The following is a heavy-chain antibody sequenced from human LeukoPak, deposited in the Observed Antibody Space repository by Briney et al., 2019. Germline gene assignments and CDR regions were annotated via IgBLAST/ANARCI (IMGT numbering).Heavy chain of an antibody. D-gene: IGHD3-22*01. CDR1: GFIFSNYW. CDR3: AKVSYYYDSSGYYFYFDY. Sequence: PGGSLRLSCAVSGFIFSNYWMHWVRQAPGKGLVWVSAISGSGGSTYYADSVKGRFTISRDNSKNTLYLQMNSLRAEDTAVYYCAKVSYYYDSSGYYFYFDYWGQGTLVTVSS. J-gene: IGHJ4*02. V-gene: IGHV3-23*01. CDR2: ISGSGGST.